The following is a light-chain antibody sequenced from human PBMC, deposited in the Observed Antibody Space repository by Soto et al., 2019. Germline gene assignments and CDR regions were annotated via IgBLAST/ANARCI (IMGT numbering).Light chain of an antibody. V-gene: IGKV3-20*01. CDR3: QHYGSSPPT. CDR1: QSVSSSY. CDR2: GAS. J-gene: IGKJ1*01. Sequence: EIVLTQSPGTLSLSPGERATLSCRASQSVSSSYLAWYQQKPGQAPRLLIYGASSRATGIPDRFSGSGSGTDFTLTISRLEPEDFAVYFFQHYGSSPPTFGQGTKVDIK.